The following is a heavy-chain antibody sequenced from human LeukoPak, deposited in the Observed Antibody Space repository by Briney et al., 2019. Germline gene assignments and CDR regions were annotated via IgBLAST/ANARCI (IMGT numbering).Heavy chain of an antibody. CDR3: ARVGDHYHWNFDL. CDR2: LYSGSDT. J-gene: IGHJ2*01. D-gene: IGHD3-10*01. Sequence: GGSLRLSCAASGFTVASKYMNWVRQAPGKGLEWVSILYSGSDTYYSDSVMGRFTISRDNSRNTLFLQMDSLRVEDTAVYYCARVGDHYHWNFDLWGRGTLVTLSS. V-gene: IGHV3-53*01. CDR1: GFTVASKY.